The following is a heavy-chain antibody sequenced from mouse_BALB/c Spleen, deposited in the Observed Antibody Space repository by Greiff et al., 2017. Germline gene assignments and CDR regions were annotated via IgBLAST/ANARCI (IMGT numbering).Heavy chain of an antibody. Sequence: EVKLVESGGGLVKPGVSLKLSCAASGFTFSSYAMSWVRQTPEKRLEWVASISSGGSTYYPDSVKGRFTISRDNARNILYLQMSSLRSEDTAMYYCARGRDDYDRGKSFDYWGQGTTLTVSS. V-gene: IGHV5-6-5*01. CDR1: GFTFSSYA. CDR2: ISSGGST. D-gene: IGHD2-4*01. J-gene: IGHJ2*01. CDR3: ARGRDDYDRGKSFDY.